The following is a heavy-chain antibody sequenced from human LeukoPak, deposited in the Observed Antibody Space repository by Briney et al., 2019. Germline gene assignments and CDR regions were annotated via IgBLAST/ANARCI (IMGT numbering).Heavy chain of an antibody. J-gene: IGHJ6*03. D-gene: IGHD1-1*01. CDR1: GGSISSGGYY. Sequence: SETLSLTCTVSGGSISSGGYYWSWTRQPPGKGLEWIGEINHSGSTNYNPSLKSRVTISVDTSKNQFSLKLSSVTAADTAVYYCASVQTAPYYYYMDVWGKGTTVTVSS. V-gene: IGHV4-39*07. CDR2: INHSGST. CDR3: ASVQTAPYYYYMDV.